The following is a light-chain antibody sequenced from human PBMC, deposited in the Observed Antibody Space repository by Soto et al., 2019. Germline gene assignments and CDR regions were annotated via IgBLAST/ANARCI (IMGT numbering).Light chain of an antibody. Sequence: DIQMTQSPSTLSASGGDRVSMTCRAGQSISSWLAWYQQKPGKAPKLLIYDASSLQNGVPSRFRGAESGTEFTLTISSLQPDDFAVYYCQQYNSYPWTFGQGTKVDIK. J-gene: IGKJ1*01. CDR1: QSISSW. CDR2: DAS. CDR3: QQYNSYPWT. V-gene: IGKV1-5*01.